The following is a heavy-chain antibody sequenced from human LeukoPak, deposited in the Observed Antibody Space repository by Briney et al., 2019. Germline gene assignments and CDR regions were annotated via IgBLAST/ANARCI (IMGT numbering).Heavy chain of an antibody. CDR1: GFTVSSNY. CDR3: AREPFWSGYFANLHFDY. D-gene: IGHD3-3*01. CDR2: ISSSGTYI. Sequence: PGGSLRLSCAASGFTVSSNYMSWVRQAPGKGLEWVSSISSSGTYIYYADSVKGRFTISRDNAKNSLFLRMNSLRAEDTAVYYCAREPFWSGYFANLHFDYWGQGTLVTVSS. J-gene: IGHJ4*02. V-gene: IGHV3-21*01.